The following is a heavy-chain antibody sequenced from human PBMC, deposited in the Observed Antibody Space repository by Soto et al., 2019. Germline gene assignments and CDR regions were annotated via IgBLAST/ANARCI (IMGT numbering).Heavy chain of an antibody. J-gene: IGHJ2*01. CDR3: AKDPPYSSSWSWYFDL. CDR2: ISYDGSNK. CDR1: GFTFSSYG. V-gene: IGHV3-30*18. D-gene: IGHD6-13*01. Sequence: GGSLRLSCAASGFTFSSYGMHWVRQAPGKGLEWVAVISYDGSNKYYADSVKGRFTISRDNSKNTLYLQMNSLRAEDTAVYYCAKDPPYSSSWSWYFDLWGRGTLVTVSS.